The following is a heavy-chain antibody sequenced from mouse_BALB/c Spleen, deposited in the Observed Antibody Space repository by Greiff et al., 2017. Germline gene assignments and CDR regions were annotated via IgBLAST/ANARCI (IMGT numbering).Heavy chain of an antibody. J-gene: IGHJ2*01. Sequence: VKLMESGPGLVAPSQSLSITCTVSGFSLTTYGVHWVRQPPGKGLEWLGVIWAGGSTNYNSALMSRLSISKDNSKSQVFLKMNSLQTDDTAMYYCARSTMITLRFDYWGQGTTLTVSS. CDR3: ARSTMITLRFDY. CDR1: GFSLTTYG. V-gene: IGHV2-9*02. D-gene: IGHD2-4*01. CDR2: IWAGGST.